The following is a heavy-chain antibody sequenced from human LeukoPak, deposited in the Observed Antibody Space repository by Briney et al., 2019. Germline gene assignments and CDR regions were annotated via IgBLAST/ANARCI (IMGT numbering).Heavy chain of an antibody. Sequence: PGGSLRLSCAASGFTVSSNYMSWVRQAPGKGLEWVSVIYSGGSTYYADSVKGRFTISRDNSKNTLYLQMNSLRAEDTAVYYCARIRRDYDILTGYPGEGVWGQGTTVTVSS. CDR2: IYSGGST. J-gene: IGHJ6*02. CDR1: GFTVSSNY. CDR3: ARIRRDYDILTGYPGEGV. D-gene: IGHD3-9*01. V-gene: IGHV3-66*01.